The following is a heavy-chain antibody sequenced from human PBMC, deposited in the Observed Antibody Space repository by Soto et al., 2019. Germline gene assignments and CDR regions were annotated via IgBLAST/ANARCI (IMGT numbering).Heavy chain of an antibody. CDR1: GFTFTNFA. CDR3: AKGYCSSTSCSFDY. D-gene: IGHD2-2*01. CDR2: ISGTGDTT. Sequence: TGGSLRLSCAASGFTFTNFAMNWVRQAPGKGLEWVSVISGTGDTTYNADSVKGRFTISRDNSMNTAFLQMNSLRAEDTALYYCAKGYCSSTSCSFDYWGQGTLVTISS. J-gene: IGHJ4*02. V-gene: IGHV3-23*01.